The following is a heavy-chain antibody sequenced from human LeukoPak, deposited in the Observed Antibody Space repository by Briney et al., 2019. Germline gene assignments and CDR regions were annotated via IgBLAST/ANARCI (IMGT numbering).Heavy chain of an antibody. CDR3: ARGGYYDFWSGYFMNDY. V-gene: IGHV3-20*04. Sequence: GGSLRLSCAASGFTFDDYGMSWVRQAPGKGLEWVSGINWNGGSTGYADSVKGRFTISRDNAKSSLYLQMNSLRAEDTALYYCARGGYYDFWSGYFMNDYWGQGTLVTVSS. J-gene: IGHJ4*02. CDR1: GFTFDDYG. D-gene: IGHD3-3*01. CDR2: INWNGGST.